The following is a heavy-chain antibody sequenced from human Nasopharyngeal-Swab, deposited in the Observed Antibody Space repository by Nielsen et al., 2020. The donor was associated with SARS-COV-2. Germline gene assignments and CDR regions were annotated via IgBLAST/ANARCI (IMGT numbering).Heavy chain of an antibody. D-gene: IGHD3-10*01. CDR3: AGDRRHGSGSYDY. J-gene: IGHJ4*02. Sequence: GESLKISCAASGFTFSSYAMHWVRQAPGKGLEWVAVISYDGSNKYYADSVKGRFTISRDNSKNTLYLQMNSLRAEDTAVYYCAGDRRHGSGSYDYWGQGTLVTVSS. CDR1: GFTFSSYA. CDR2: ISYDGSNK. V-gene: IGHV3-30-3*01.